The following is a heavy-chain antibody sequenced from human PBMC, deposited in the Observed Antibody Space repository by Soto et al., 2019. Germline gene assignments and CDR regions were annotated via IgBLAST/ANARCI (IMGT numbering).Heavy chain of an antibody. CDR2: ISSSSSYV. D-gene: IGHD1-1*01. J-gene: IGHJ5*01. V-gene: IGHV3-21*01. Sequence: EVQLVESGGGLVKPGGSLRLSCAASGFTSSSYSMNWVRQAPGKGLEWVSSISSSSSYVYYADSVKGRFTISRDNAKNSLYLQMNSLTAEDTAVDYCARDRHETTALAPYNWFESWGQGTLVTVSS. CDR1: GFTSSSYS. CDR3: ARDRHETTALAPYNWFES.